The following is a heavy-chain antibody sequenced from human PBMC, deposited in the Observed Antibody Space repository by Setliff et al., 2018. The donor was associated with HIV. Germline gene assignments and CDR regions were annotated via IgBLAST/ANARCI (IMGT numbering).Heavy chain of an antibody. J-gene: IGHJ4*02. CDR1: GDSISFNNIY. V-gene: IGHV4-61*02. Sequence: PSETLSLTCTVSGDSISFNNIYWSWIRQPAGKGLEWIGRIDIGGNPNYNPSLKSRITISRDTSKNSLYLQMNSLRDDDTAVYYCSGSYQAMDYWGQGTLVTVSS. D-gene: IGHD1-26*01. CDR3: SGSYQAMDY. CDR2: IDIGGNP.